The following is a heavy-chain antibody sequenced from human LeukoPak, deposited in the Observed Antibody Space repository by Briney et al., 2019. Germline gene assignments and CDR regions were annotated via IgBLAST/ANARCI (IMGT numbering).Heavy chain of an antibody. CDR3: AGGVSSGWYYFDY. V-gene: IGHV4-31*03. J-gene: IGHJ4*02. CDR1: GGSISSGGYY. D-gene: IGHD6-19*01. Sequence: SETLSLTCTVSGGSISSGGYYWSWIRQHPGKGLEWIGYIYYSGSTYYNPSLKSRVTISVDTSKNQFSLKLSSATAADTAVYYCAGGVSSGWYYFDYWGQGTLVTVSS. CDR2: IYYSGST.